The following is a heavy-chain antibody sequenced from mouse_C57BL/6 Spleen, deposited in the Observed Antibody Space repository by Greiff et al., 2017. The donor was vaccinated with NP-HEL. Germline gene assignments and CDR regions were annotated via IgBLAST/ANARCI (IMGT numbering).Heavy chain of an antibody. Sequence: EVKVVESEGGLVQPGSSMKLSCTASGFTFSDYYMAWVRQVPEKGLEWVANINYDGSSTYYLDSLKSRFIISRDNAKNILYLQMSSLKSEDTATYYCARGGDYAYAMDYWGQGTSVTVSS. CDR3: ARGGDYAYAMDY. V-gene: IGHV5-16*01. D-gene: IGHD2-4*01. J-gene: IGHJ4*01. CDR2: INYDGSST. CDR1: GFTFSDYY.